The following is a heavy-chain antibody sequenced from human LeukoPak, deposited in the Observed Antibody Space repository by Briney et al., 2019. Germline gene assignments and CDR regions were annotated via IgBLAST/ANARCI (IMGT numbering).Heavy chain of an antibody. CDR1: RFTLSTYW. V-gene: IGHV3-7*01. D-gene: IGHD2-21*02. J-gene: IGHJ1*01. CDR3: TSWGDTTAEYFQR. CDR2: INPDGRDT. Sequence: GGSLRLSCAASRFTLSTYWMSWVRQAPGKGLEWVAHINPDGRDTYYVDSVKGRFTISRDNAQNSMYLQMNSLRVEDTAVYYCTSWGDTTAEYFQRWGQGTLVTVSS.